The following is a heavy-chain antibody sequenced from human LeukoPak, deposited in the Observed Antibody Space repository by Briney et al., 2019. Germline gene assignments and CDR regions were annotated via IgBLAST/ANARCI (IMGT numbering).Heavy chain of an antibody. V-gene: IGHV3-48*01. J-gene: IGHJ6*02. CDR2: ISSSSSTI. Sequence: GGSLRLSCAASGFTFSSYSMNWVRQAPGKGLEWVSYISSSSSTIYYADSVKGRFTISRDNAKNSLYLQMNSLRAEDTAVYYCARVDCGGDCYIYYYYGMDVWGQGTTVTVSS. CDR1: GFTFSSYS. CDR3: ARVDCGGDCYIYYYYGMDV. D-gene: IGHD2-21*02.